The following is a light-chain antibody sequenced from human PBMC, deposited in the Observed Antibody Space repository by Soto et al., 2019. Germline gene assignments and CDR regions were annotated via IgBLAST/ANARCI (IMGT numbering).Light chain of an antibody. Sequence: QSVLTQPPSVSGAPGQRVTISCTGSSSNIGAGYDVHWYQQLPGTAPKLLIYGNSNRPSGVPDRFSGSKSGTSASLAITGLQAEDEADYYCQSYDRSLSGSYVFGTGTKVTL. CDR1: SSNIGAGYD. V-gene: IGLV1-40*01. CDR3: QSYDRSLSGSYV. CDR2: GNS. J-gene: IGLJ1*01.